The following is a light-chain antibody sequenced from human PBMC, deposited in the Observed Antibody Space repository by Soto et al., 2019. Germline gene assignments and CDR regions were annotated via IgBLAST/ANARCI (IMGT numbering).Light chain of an antibody. V-gene: IGKV3-15*01. Sequence: EIVMTQSPATLSVSPGERATLSCRASQSVSSDLAWYQQKPGQAPRLLIYGASTRATGVPARVSGSGSGTEFTLTISSLQSEDFAVYYCQQYTNWPYAFVQGTKVGIK. CDR2: GAS. CDR3: QQYTNWPYA. J-gene: IGKJ2*01. CDR1: QSVSSD.